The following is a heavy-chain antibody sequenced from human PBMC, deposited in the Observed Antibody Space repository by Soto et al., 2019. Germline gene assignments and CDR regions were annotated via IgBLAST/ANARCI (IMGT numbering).Heavy chain of an antibody. CDR2: IYLGDSDT. CDR1: GNSFTSYW. CDR3: ARQEYCSSNSCYTVDS. J-gene: IGHJ4*02. V-gene: IGHV5-51*01. D-gene: IGHD2-2*02. Sequence: GESLKISCKGSGNSFTSYWIGWVRQMPGKVLEWMGNIYLGDSDTRYSPSFQGQVTMSADRSINTAYLQWSSLRASDTAMYYCARQEYCSSNSCYTVDSWGQGXLVTVYS.